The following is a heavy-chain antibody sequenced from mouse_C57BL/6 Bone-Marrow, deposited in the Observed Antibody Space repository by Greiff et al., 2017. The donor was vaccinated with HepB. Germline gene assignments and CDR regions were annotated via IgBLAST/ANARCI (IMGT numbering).Heavy chain of an antibody. Sequence: VKLQESGPELVKPGASVKMSCKVSGYTFTDHTIHWMKQRPEQGLEWIGYIYPRDGSTKYNEKFKGKATLTADKSSSTAYMQLNSLTSEDSAVYICARSNYSNYAGYAMDYWGQGTSVTVSS. CDR2: IYPRDGST. CDR3: ARSNYSNYAGYAMDY. J-gene: IGHJ4*01. V-gene: IGHV1-78*01. D-gene: IGHD2-5*01. CDR1: GYTFTDHT.